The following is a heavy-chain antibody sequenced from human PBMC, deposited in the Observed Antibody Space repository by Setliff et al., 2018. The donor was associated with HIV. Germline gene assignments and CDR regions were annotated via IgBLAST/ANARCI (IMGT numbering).Heavy chain of an antibody. D-gene: IGHD7-27*01. CDR3: ASPSFWGSGARNIDAFDM. CDR2: DNPDNVVL. Sequence: ASVKVSCKASGYNFTGYHIHWVRQAPGQGLEWMGWDNPDNVVLKSAQKFQGRVTMTRDTSINSAYMELSSLKSDDTAVYYCASPSFWGSGARNIDAFDMWGQGTLVTVSS. CDR1: GYNFTGYH. V-gene: IGHV1-2*02. J-gene: IGHJ3*02.